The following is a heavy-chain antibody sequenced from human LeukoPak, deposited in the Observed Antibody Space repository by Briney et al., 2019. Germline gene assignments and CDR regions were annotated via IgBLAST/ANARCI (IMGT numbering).Heavy chain of an antibody. J-gene: IGHJ5*02. CDR2: IRNDGSNT. CDR1: GFTFSRYG. V-gene: IGHV3-30*02. CDR3: AATYGSDWYRFDP. D-gene: IGHD6-19*01. Sequence: GGSLRLSCAASGFTFSRYGMHWVRPAPGKGLEWVAYIRNDGSNTNYADSVMGRFTISRDDSKRTLYLQMNSLTPEDTGVYYCAATYGSDWYRFDPWGQGTLITVSS.